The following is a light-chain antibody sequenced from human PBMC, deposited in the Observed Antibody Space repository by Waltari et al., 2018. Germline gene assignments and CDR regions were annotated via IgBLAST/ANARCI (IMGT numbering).Light chain of an antibody. Sequence: QSALTQPRSVSGSPGQSVTISCTGTSSDVGNYNYVSWYQQHPGKAPKLMIYDVSKRPAGVPDRFSGSKSGTTASLSISGLQGDDEADYYCCSYAGSYTVFGGGTKLTVL. CDR1: SSDVGNYNY. V-gene: IGLV2-11*01. CDR2: DVS. CDR3: CSYAGSYTV. J-gene: IGLJ2*01.